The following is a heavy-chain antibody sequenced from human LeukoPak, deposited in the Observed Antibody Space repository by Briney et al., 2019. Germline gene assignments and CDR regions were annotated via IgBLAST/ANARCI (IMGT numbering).Heavy chain of an antibody. D-gene: IGHD3-16*02. CDR1: GFTFSSYS. J-gene: IGHJ4*02. V-gene: IGHV3-21*01. CDR2: ISSSSSYI. Sequence: GGSLRLSCAASGFTFSSYSMNWVRQAPGKGLEWVSSISSSSSYIYYADSVKGRFTISRDNAKNSLYLQMNSLRAEDTAVYYCAKAVYDYVWGSYRYTDYWGQGTLVTVSS. CDR3: AKAVYDYVWGSYRYTDY.